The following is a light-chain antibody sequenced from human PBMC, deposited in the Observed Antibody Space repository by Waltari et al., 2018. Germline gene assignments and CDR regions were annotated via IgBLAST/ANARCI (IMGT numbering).Light chain of an antibody. CDR1: SSNIGSNY. V-gene: IGLV1-47*01. CDR3: AAWDDSLSGRV. J-gene: IGLJ3*02. Sequence: QFVLTQPPSASGTPGQRVTISCSGSSSNIGSNYVYWYQQPPGTAPKLLIYTSDQRPSGVPDRFSGSKSGTSASLAISGLRSEDEADYYCAAWDDSLSGRVFGGGTKLTVL. CDR2: TSD.